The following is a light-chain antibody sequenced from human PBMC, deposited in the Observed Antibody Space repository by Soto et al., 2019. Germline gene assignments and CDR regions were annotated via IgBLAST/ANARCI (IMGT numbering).Light chain of an antibody. CDR2: DAA. CDR3: QQSSSWPWT. V-gene: IGKV3-11*01. Sequence: EIVLTQSPATLSLSPGERATLSCRASQSVSSYLAWYQQKPGQAPRLLIYDAANRATGIPDRIGGSGSGTDFTLTISSLEPEDFPVYYCQQSSSWPWTLAQGTNVDIK. J-gene: IGKJ1*01. CDR1: QSVSSY.